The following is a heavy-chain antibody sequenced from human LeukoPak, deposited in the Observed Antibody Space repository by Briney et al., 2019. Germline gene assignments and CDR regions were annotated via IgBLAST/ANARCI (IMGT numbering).Heavy chain of an antibody. CDR2: INQDGSQI. D-gene: IGHD6-6*01. V-gene: IGHV3-7*01. CDR1: GFTFSTYW. CDR3: ASSSYSSSSF. J-gene: IGHJ4*02. Sequence: PGGSLRLSCTASGFTFSTYWMIWARQAPGKGLEWVANINQDGSQIYYAGSVEGRFTISRDNAKDSLLLQTNSLRAEDTALYYCASSSYSSSSFWGQGTLVTVSS.